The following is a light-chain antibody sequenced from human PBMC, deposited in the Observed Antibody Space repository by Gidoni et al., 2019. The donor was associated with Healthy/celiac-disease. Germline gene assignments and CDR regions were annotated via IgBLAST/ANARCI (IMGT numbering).Light chain of an antibody. CDR2: DSA. CDR1: QSVSSY. V-gene: IGKV3-11*01. J-gene: IGKJ5*01. CDR3: QQRSNWLS. Sequence: EIVLTQSPATLSLSPGERATLSCRASQSVSSYLAWYQPKPGQAPRLLIYDSANRATGIPARFSGSGSGTDFTLTIISLEPEDFAVYYCQQRSNWLSFGQGTRLEIK.